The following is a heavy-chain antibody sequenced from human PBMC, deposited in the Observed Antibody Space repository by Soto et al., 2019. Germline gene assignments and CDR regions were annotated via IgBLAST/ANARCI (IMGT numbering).Heavy chain of an antibody. CDR2: ISSSGSTI. Sequence: EVQLVESGGGLVQPGGSLRLSCAASGFSFNTYEMNWVRQAPGKGLEWVSYISSSGSTIYYANSVKGRFTVSRDNGKNSLYLQMNSLRAEDTAVYYCAYGGSCDYWGQGTQVTVSS. J-gene: IGHJ4*02. CDR3: AYGGSCDY. V-gene: IGHV3-48*03. D-gene: IGHD1-26*01. CDR1: GFSFNTYE.